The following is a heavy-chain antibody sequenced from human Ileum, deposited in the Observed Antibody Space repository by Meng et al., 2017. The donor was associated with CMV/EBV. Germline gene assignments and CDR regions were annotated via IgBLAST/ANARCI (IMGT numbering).Heavy chain of an antibody. V-gene: IGHV3-23*01. Sequence: GESLKISCTASGFTFSSYAMSWVRQAPGKGLEWVSGISGSGGSTFYAHSVEGRFSTSRDNSNKTLYLQMNSLGAEDTAVYYCAKDHGIAVAGPPGNFDHWGQGILVTVSS. CDR3: AKDHGIAVAGPPGNFDH. CDR2: ISGSGGST. CDR1: GFTFSSYA. D-gene: IGHD6-19*01. J-gene: IGHJ4*02.